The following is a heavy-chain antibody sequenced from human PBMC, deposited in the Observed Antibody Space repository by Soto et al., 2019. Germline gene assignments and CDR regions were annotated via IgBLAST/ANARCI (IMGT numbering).Heavy chain of an antibody. CDR1: GGTFRTAA. D-gene: IGHD2-8*01. CDR2: IMPVFRTP. J-gene: IGHJ6*02. CDR3: ARDNDRPQLGGNYYYILDV. Sequence: QVQLEQSGAEVKKPGSSVKVSCKASGGTFRTAAISWVRQAPGQGLEWMGGIMPVFRTPDYAQKFQGRVTSTAPESTTTAYMALSGLRSDDTAVYYCARDNDRPQLGGNYYYILDVWGQGTTITVSS. V-gene: IGHV1-69*12.